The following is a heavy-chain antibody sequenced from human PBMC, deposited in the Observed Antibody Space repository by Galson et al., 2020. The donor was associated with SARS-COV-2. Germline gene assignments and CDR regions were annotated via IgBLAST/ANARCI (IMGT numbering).Heavy chain of an antibody. CDR1: GYIFSDSW. V-gene: IGHV5-51*01. CDR3: ARHRGAFCTISSCSGDFDS. D-gene: IGHD2-8*01. J-gene: IGHJ4*02. CDR2: IYPGDSDT. Sequence: KIGESLKISCKGSGYIFSDSWIGWVRQMPGKGLEWMGIIYPGDSDTKYSPSFQGQVTISVDQSISTAYLQWSSLKASDTAIYYCARHRGAFCTISSCSGDFDSWGQGVLVTVSS.